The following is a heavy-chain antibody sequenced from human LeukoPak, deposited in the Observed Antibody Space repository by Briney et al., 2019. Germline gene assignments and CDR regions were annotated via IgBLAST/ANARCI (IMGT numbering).Heavy chain of an antibody. Sequence: PGASLRLSCAAAGFTFSSYAMSWVRQAPGKGLEWVSRIIATGGSTYYADSVKGRFAISRDNSKNTLYLQWNSLRVEDTAVYYCAKGKTSGRDQDAFDIWGQGTMVTVSS. V-gene: IGHV3-23*01. CDR2: IIATGGST. D-gene: IGHD6-19*01. J-gene: IGHJ3*02. CDR1: GFTFSSYA. CDR3: AKGKTSGRDQDAFDI.